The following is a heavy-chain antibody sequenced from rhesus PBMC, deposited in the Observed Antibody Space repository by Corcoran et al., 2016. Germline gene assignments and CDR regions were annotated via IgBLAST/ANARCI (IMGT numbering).Heavy chain of an antibody. CDR3: ARDLAAASDY. CDR1: GYSISSGYY. CDR2: STYSGST. J-gene: IGHJ4*01. Sequence: QVQLQESGPGLVKPSETLSLTCAVSGYSISSGYYWSWFRQPPGKGLEWIGYSTYSGSTSYNPSLKSRVTISRDTSKNQFSLKLSSVTAADTAVYYCARDLAAASDYWGQGVLVTVSS. V-gene: IGHV4-122*02. D-gene: IGHD6-43*01.